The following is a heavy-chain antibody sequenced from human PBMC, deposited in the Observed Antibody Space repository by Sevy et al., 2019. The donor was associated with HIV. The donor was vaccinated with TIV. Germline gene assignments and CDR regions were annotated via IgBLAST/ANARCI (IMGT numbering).Heavy chain of an antibody. V-gene: IGHV1-18*04. CDR1: GYTFATYK. J-gene: IGHJ4*02. Sequence: ASVKVSCKASGYTFATYKISWVRQAPGQGLEWMGWISPNNGNTNYTQNFQGRVTMTTDTSTNTAFLDLRSLRSDDTAVYYCARGGDVVGVPATANGHFDSWGQGTLVTVSS. D-gene: IGHD2-15*01. CDR2: ISPNNGNT. CDR3: ARGGDVVGVPATANGHFDS.